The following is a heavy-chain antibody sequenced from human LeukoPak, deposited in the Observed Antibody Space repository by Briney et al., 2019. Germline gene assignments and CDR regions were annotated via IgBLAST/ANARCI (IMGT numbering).Heavy chain of an antibody. CDR3: ARDREMSYAFDI. Sequence: GASVKVSCKASGGTFSSYAISWVRQAPGQGLEWMGGIIPIFGTANYAQKFQGRVTITADKSTSTAYMELSSLRSEDTAVYYCARDREMSYAFDIWGQGTMVTVSS. CDR1: GGTFSSYA. J-gene: IGHJ3*02. D-gene: IGHD5-24*01. CDR2: IIPIFGTA. V-gene: IGHV1-69*06.